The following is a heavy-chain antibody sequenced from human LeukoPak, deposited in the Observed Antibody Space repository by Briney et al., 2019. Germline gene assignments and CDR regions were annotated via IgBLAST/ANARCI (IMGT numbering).Heavy chain of an antibody. Sequence: ASVKVSCKASGGTFSSYAISWVRQAPGQGLEWMGWISAYNGNTNYAQKLQGRVTMTTDTSTSTAYMELRSLRSDDTAVYYCARDRSNWGLYHFDYWGQGTLVTVSS. CDR1: GGTFSSYA. J-gene: IGHJ4*02. D-gene: IGHD7-27*01. CDR2: ISAYNGNT. V-gene: IGHV1-18*01. CDR3: ARDRSNWGLYHFDY.